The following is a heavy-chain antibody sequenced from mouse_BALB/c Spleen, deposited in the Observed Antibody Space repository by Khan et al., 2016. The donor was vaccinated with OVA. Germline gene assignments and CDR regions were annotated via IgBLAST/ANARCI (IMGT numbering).Heavy chain of an antibody. CDR1: GYIFTSYW. V-gene: IGHV1-76*01. Sequence: QVQLKQSGAELVRPGASVKLSCKTSGYIFTSYWIHWVKQRSGQGLEWIARIYPGTGSTYYNEKFKGKATLTADKSSSTAYIQLSSLQSEDPAVYFWARDYGSNSAMDNWGQGSSVTVSS. D-gene: IGHD1-1*01. J-gene: IGHJ4*01. CDR3: ARDYGSNSAMDN. CDR2: IYPGTGST.